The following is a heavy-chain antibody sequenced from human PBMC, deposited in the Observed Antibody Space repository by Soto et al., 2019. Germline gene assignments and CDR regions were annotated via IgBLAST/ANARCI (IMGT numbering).Heavy chain of an antibody. CDR1: GFTFSAYS. J-gene: IGHJ4*02. V-gene: IGHV3-48*01. CDR3: AADPFEQWQGVVDY. CDR2: ISSTGSAI. Sequence: EVQLVESGGGLVQPGGSLRLSCAASGFTFSAYSMNWVRQAPGKGLEWVSYISSTGSAIYYADSVKGRFTISRDNAKNSLYLQMISLRAEDTAVYYCAADPFEQWQGVVDYWGQGTLVTVSS. D-gene: IGHD6-19*01.